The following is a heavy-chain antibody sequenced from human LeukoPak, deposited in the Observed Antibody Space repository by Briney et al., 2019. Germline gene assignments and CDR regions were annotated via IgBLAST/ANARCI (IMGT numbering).Heavy chain of an antibody. J-gene: IGHJ4*02. CDR3: ARGNYDILTGYYTFPYYFDY. Sequence: PGGSLRLSCAASGFTFSSYDMHWVRQATGKGLEWVSAIGTAGDTYYPGSVKGRFTISRENAKNSLYLQMNSLRAGDTAVYYCARGNYDILTGYYTFPYYFDYWGQGTLVTVSS. CDR1: GFTFSSYD. CDR2: IGTAGDT. D-gene: IGHD3-9*01. V-gene: IGHV3-13*01.